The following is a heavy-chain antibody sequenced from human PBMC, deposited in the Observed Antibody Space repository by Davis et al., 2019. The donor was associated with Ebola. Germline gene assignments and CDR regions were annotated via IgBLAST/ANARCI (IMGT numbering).Heavy chain of an antibody. CDR1: GFTFSSYG. Sequence: GGSLRLSCAASGFTFSSYGMHWVRQAPGKGLEWVAVIWYDGSNKYYADSVKGRFTISRDNSKNTLYLQMNSLRAEDTAVYYCAKSRDYGDYLDDAFDIWGQGTMVTVSS. J-gene: IGHJ3*02. CDR3: AKSRDYGDYLDDAFDI. CDR2: IWYDGSNK. D-gene: IGHD4-17*01. V-gene: IGHV3-33*06.